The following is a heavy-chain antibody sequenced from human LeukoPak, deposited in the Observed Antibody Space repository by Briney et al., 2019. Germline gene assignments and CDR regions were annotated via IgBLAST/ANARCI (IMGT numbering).Heavy chain of an antibody. J-gene: IGHJ4*02. CDR1: GFTFSDYY. D-gene: IGHD3-10*01. CDR3: ARFTSRVWFGELYFDY. V-gene: IGHV3-11*06. CDR2: IRSSSSYT. Sequence: GGALRLSCAASGFTFSDYYIRWIRQAPGKVLEWVSYIRSSSSYTNYADSVECRFTISRDKAKNSLYLQMNILRAEGTAVYYCARFTSRVWFGELYFDYWGQGTLVTVSS.